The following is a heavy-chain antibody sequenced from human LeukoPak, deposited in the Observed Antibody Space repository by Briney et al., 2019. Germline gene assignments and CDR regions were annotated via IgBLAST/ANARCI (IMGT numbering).Heavy chain of an antibody. CDR2: INPNSGGT. CDR3: ASSFFYQYYYDSSGYADAFDI. CDR1: GYTFTGYY. V-gene: IGHV1-2*02. Sequence: GASVKVSCKASGYTFTGYYMHWVRQAPGQGLEWMGWINPNSGGTNYAQKFQGRVTMTRDTAISTAYMELSRLRSDDTAVYYCASSFFYQYYYDSSGYADAFDIWGQGTMVTVSS. J-gene: IGHJ3*02. D-gene: IGHD3-22*01.